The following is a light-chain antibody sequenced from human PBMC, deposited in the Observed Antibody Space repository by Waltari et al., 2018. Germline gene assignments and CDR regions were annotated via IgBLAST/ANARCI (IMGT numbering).Light chain of an antibody. CDR2: GNS. J-gene: IGLJ1*01. V-gene: IGLV1-40*01. Sequence: QSVLRQPPSVSGAPGQRVSISCIGTDTNPGVGYDVNWYQQFPGSVPKLTIFGNSNGPSGVPDRFSGSKSGNSASLAITGLQAEDEAEYYCQSYDSSLSGDVFGPGTKGTVL. CDR3: QSYDSSLSGDV. CDR1: DTNPGVGYD.